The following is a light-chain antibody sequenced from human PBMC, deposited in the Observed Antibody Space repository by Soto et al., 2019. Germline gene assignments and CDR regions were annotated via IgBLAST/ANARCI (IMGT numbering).Light chain of an antibody. CDR3: TSYTSSSTLI. J-gene: IGLJ7*01. CDR2: DVS. V-gene: IGLV2-14*03. Sequence: QSVLTQPASVSGSPGQSITISCTGTSSDVGGYNYVAWYQHHPGKAPKLVIYDVSNRPSGVSNRFSGSKPGTTASLTISGLQAEDEADYYCTSYTSSSTLIFGGGTQLTVL. CDR1: SSDVGGYNY.